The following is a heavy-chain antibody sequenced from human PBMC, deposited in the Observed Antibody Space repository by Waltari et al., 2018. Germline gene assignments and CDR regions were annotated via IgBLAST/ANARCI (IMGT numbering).Heavy chain of an antibody. Sequence: QVQLVQSGAEVKKPGASVKVSCKASGYTFSDYGISWVRQAPGQGLEWMGWSGGNNGHTNPAQKLQGRLMMIEDTATTTGDMELTDLASDDTAVYYWARERHRRMEEGYLVALDPWGQGTLVTVSS. CDR1: GYTFSDYG. V-gene: IGHV1-18*01. D-gene: IGHD5-12*01. J-gene: IGHJ5*02. CDR2: SGGNNGHT. CDR3: ARERHRRMEEGYLVALDP.